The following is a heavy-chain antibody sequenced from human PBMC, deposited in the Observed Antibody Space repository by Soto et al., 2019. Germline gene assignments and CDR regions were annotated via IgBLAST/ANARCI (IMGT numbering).Heavy chain of an antibody. CDR2: INHSGST. CDR3: ARHLLRYFDWQHNGYFDY. CDR1: GGSFSRYY. V-gene: IGHV4-34*01. Sequence: SETLSLTCAVYGGSFSRYYWSWIRQPPEKGLEWIREINHSGSTNYNPSLKSRVPISVDTSKNQFSLKLSSVTAADTAVYYCARHLLRYFDWQHNGYFDYWGQGTLVTVSS. J-gene: IGHJ4*02. D-gene: IGHD3-9*01.